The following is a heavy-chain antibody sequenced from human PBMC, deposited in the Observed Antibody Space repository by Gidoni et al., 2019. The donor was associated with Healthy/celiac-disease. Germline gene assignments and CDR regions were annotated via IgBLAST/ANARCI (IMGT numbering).Heavy chain of an antibody. D-gene: IGHD2-8*01. V-gene: IGHV3-23*01. CDR3: PKTLVYAPFPYFYYYYGIAV. CDR1: GFTCGSYG. J-gene: IGHJ6*02. Sequence: GQVLESGGGLVKPGGALRPSCGASGFTCGSYGLSGVRQAPGKGLESASPFSGVGGTTYSAASAKGRFTIPRDNSQNTLYLQMLSLRAEDPAVYYCPKTLVYAPFPYFYYYYGIAVWGQVTTVPVSS. CDR2: FSGVGGTT.